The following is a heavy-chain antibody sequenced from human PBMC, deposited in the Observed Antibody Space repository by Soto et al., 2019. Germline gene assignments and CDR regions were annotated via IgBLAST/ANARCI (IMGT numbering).Heavy chain of an antibody. CDR1: GFTFDDYA. D-gene: IGHD3-9*01. J-gene: IGHJ3*02. V-gene: IGHV3-9*01. Sequence: GGSLRLSCAASGFTFDDYAMHWVRQAPGKGLEWVSGISWNSGSIGYADSVKGRFTISRDNAKNSLYLQMNSLRAEDTALYYCAKDMRRGRYFDWPTSGYAFDIWGQGTMVTVSS. CDR3: AKDMRRGRYFDWPTSGYAFDI. CDR2: ISWNSGSI.